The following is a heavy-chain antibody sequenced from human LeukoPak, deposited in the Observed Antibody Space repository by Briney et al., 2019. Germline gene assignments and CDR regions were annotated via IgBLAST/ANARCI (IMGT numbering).Heavy chain of an antibody. Sequence: PAGSLTLSCAVSGFTISSYSMNWVRQAPGKGLEWVSSISSSSRYRYYADSVKGRFTISRDNAKNSLYLQMNSLRAEDTAVYYCVRNSSRSAPDALDIWGQGTMVTVSS. D-gene: IGHD2/OR15-2a*01. J-gene: IGHJ3*02. V-gene: IGHV3-21*01. CDR3: VRNSSRSAPDALDI. CDR1: GFTISSYS. CDR2: ISSSSRYR.